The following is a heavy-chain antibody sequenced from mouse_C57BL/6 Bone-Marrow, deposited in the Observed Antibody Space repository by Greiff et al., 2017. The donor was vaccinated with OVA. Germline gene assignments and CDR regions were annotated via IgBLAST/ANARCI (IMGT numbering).Heavy chain of an antibody. CDR3: ASSSGTGYAMDY. CDR1: GYSISSGYY. J-gene: IGHJ4*01. CDR2: ISYDGSN. V-gene: IGHV3-6*01. D-gene: IGHD4-1*01. Sequence: EVQLQESGPGLVKPSQSLSLTCSVTGYSISSGYYWNWIRQFPGNKLEWMGYISYDGSNNYNPSLKNRISITRDTSKNQFFLKLNSVTTEDTATYYCASSSGTGYAMDYWGQGTSVTVSS.